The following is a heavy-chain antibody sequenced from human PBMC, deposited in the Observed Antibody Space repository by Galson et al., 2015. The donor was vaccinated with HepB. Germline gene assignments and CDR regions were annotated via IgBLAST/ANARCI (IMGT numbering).Heavy chain of an antibody. CDR1: GFSFTRYA. Sequence: SLRLSCAASGFSFTRYAMTWVRQAPGKGLEWVSSITSSGGNSYYTDSVKSRFTVSRDNSKNTLLLQLNSLRAEDKAMYFCAKDGIMVANNPYHFHYWGQGTLVTVSS. V-gene: IGHV3-23*01. CDR3: AKDGIMVANNPYHFHY. J-gene: IGHJ4*02. CDR2: ITSSGGNS. D-gene: IGHD2-15*01.